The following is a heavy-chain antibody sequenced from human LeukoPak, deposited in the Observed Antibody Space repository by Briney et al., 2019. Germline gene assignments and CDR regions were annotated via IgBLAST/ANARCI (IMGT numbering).Heavy chain of an antibody. Sequence: GGSLRLSCSGSGFTLSNYALHWVRQAPGKGLECISAIGTNGGDTYYADSVKGRFTSSRDNSKNTVYLQMSSLRIEDTAVYHCMARARGPPHYWGQGTLVTVSS. CDR3: MARARGPPHY. D-gene: IGHD3-10*01. J-gene: IGHJ4*02. CDR2: IGTNGGDT. CDR1: GFTLSNYA. V-gene: IGHV3-64D*06.